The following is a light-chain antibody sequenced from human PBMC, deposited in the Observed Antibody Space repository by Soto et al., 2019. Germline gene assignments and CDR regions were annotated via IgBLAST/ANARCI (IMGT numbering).Light chain of an antibody. Sequence: DIQMTQSPSTLSASVGDRVTIPCRASQSISSWLAWYQQKPGKAPKLLIYDASSLESGVPSRFSGSGSGTEFTLTISSLQPDDFATYYCQHFRTFGQGTKVDIK. CDR3: QHFRT. J-gene: IGKJ1*01. V-gene: IGKV1-5*01. CDR2: DAS. CDR1: QSISSW.